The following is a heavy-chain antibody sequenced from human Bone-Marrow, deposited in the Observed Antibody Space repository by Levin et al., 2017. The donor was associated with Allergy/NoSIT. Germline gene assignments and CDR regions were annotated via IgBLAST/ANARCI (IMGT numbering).Heavy chain of an antibody. Sequence: GESLKISCAASGFTFSSYGMHWVRQAPGKGLEWVAVIWYDGSNKYYADSVKGRFTISRDNSKNTLYLQMNSLRAEDTAVYYCARDSRRAAAVPYYFDYWGQGTLVTVSS. CDR3: ARDSRRAAAVPYYFDY. CDR2: IWYDGSNK. CDR1: GFTFSSYG. J-gene: IGHJ4*02. D-gene: IGHD6-13*01. V-gene: IGHV3-33*01.